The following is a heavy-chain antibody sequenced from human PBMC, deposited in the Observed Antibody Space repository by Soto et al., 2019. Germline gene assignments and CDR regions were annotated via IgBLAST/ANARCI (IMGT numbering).Heavy chain of an antibody. J-gene: IGHJ4*02. V-gene: IGHV4-59*01. D-gene: IGHD2-21*01. CDR2: IDYSGST. Sequence: KTSETLSLTCTVSSVSISSYYWSWIRKPPGKGLEWIGYIDYSGSTSYSPSLNSRVSISVDTSKNQFSLKLRSVTAADTAVYYCARSPVYYYGGTGYRDSWGQGTLVTVSS. CDR3: ARSPVYYYGGTGYRDS. CDR1: SVSISSYY.